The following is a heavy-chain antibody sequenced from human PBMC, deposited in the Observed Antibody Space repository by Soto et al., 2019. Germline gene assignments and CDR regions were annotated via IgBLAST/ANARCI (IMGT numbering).Heavy chain of an antibody. V-gene: IGHV1-69*02. J-gene: IGHJ4*02. CDR2: IIPILGIA. D-gene: IGHD4-4*01. Sequence: QVQLVQSGAEVKKPGSSVKVSCKASGGTFSSYTISWVRQAPGQGLEWMGRIIPILGIANYAQKFQGRVTIXAXISTSTAYMELSSLRSEDTAVYYCAGTRPDGGNYECWGQGTLVTVSS. CDR3: AGTRPDGGNYEC. CDR1: GGTFSSYT.